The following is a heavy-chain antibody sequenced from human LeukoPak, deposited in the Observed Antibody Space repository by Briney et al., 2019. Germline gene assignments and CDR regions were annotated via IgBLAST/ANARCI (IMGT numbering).Heavy chain of an antibody. Sequence: PGGSLRLSCAASGFTFNNAWMNWVRQAPGKGLEWVGRIKSKTDGGTTDYAAPVKGRFTISRDDSKNTLYLQMNSLKTEDTAVYYCAKEVGATTGLLDYWGQGTLVTVSS. V-gene: IGHV3-15*07. D-gene: IGHD1-26*01. CDR2: IKSKTDGGTT. J-gene: IGHJ4*02. CDR3: AKEVGATTGLLDY. CDR1: GFTFNNAW.